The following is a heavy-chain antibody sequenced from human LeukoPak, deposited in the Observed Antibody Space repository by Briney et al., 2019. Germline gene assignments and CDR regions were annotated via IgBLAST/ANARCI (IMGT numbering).Heavy chain of an antibody. V-gene: IGHV4-39*01. CDR2: IYYSGRT. Sequence: SETLSLTCTVSGGSISSSSYYWGWIRQPPGKGLECIGSIYYSGRTYYTPSLKSRVTISVDTSKNQFSLKVTSVTAADTAVYYCARVVAAAGTLRAFDIWGQGTMVTVSS. CDR1: GGSISSSSYY. CDR3: ARVVAAAGTLRAFDI. J-gene: IGHJ3*02. D-gene: IGHD6-13*01.